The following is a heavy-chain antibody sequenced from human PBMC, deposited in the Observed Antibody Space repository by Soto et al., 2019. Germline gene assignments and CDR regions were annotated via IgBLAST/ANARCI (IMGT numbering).Heavy chain of an antibody. D-gene: IGHD4-17*01. J-gene: IGHJ3*02. CDR2: ISYDGSNK. Sequence: GGSLRLSCAASGFTFSSYGMHWFRQAPGKGLEWVAVISYDGSNKYYADSVKGRFTISRDNSKNTLYLQMNSLRAEDTAVYYCAKDPYGGNSVPAFDIWGQGTMVTVSS. CDR1: GFTFSSYG. CDR3: AKDPYGGNSVPAFDI. V-gene: IGHV3-30*18.